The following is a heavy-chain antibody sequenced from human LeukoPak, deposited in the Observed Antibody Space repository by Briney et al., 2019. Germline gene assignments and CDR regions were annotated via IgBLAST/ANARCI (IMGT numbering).Heavy chain of an antibody. CDR2: IYSGGST. CDR1: GFTVSSNY. V-gene: IGHV3-53*01. Sequence: PGGSLRLSCAASGFTVSSNYMSWVRQAPGKGLEWVSVIYSGGSTNYADSVKGRFTISRDNSKNTLYLQLNSLRAEDTAVYYCASNDPTRPVGYFDYWGQGTLVTVSS. J-gene: IGHJ4*02. CDR3: ASNDPTRPVGYFDY. D-gene: IGHD2-15*01.